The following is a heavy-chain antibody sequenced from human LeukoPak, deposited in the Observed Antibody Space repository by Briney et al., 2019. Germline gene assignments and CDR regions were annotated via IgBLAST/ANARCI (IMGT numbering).Heavy chain of an antibody. CDR2: IYYSGST. CDR3: ARARNYYDSTDYYYEGDAFDI. V-gene: IGHV4-59*01. J-gene: IGHJ3*02. Sequence: SETLSLTCTVSGGSISSYYWSWIRQPPGKGLEWIGYIYYSGSTNYNPSLKSRVIISADTSKNRVSLRLTSVTAADTAVYYCARARNYYDSTDYYYEGDAFDIWGQGTMVTVSS. D-gene: IGHD3-22*01. CDR1: GGSISSYY.